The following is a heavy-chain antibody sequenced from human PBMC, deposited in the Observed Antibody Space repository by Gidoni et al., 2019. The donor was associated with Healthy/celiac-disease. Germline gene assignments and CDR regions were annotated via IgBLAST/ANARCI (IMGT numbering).Heavy chain of an antibody. CDR2: IYYSGST. V-gene: IGHV4-59*01. Sequence: QVQLQESGPGLVKPSETLSLTCTVSGGSISSYYWSWIRQPPGKGLEWIGYIYYSGSTNYNPSLKSRVTISVDTSKNQFSLKLSSVTAADTAVYYCASGLGYCSGGSCGWGQGTLVTVSS. CDR1: GGSISSYY. J-gene: IGHJ4*02. CDR3: ASGLGYCSGGSCG. D-gene: IGHD2-15*01.